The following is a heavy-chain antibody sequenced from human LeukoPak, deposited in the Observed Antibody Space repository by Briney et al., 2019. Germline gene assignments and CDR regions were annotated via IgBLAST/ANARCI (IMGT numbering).Heavy chain of an antibody. Sequence: PSETQSLTCTVSGGSIRNHYWSWIRQPPGKGLELIGYIYYTENTNYNPSLKSRVTISVDTSKNQFSLKVSSVTAADTAVYYCARGLFYYGSGSHYFDFWGRGTLVTVSS. D-gene: IGHD3-10*01. CDR1: GGSIRNHY. CDR3: ARGLFYYGSGSHYFDF. J-gene: IGHJ4*02. V-gene: IGHV4-59*11. CDR2: IYYTENT.